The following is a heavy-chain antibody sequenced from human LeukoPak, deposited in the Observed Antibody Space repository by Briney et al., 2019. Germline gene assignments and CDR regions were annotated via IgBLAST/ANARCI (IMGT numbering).Heavy chain of an antibody. D-gene: IGHD2-2*01. CDR1: GFPFGAYA. V-gene: IGHV3-30*04. CDR3: AREDGYCSSTS. Sequence: AGGSLRPSCVAFGFPFGAYAMHWVGQAPGKGLEWVAAIPYDGRNKYYADSVKGRFTISRDNAKNSLYLQMNSLRDEDTAVYYCAREDGYCSSTSCGQGTLVTVSS. CDR2: IPYDGRNK. J-gene: IGHJ4*02.